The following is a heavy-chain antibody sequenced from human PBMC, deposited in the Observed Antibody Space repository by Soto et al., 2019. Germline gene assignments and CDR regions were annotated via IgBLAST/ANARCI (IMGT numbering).Heavy chain of an antibody. V-gene: IGHV4-38-2*01. J-gene: IGHJ4*02. Sequence: PSETLSLTCAVSGDSISSGFYLTWILQPPWKGLEWIGSVYQTGSIHYNPSLKSRVTISVDTSKNQFSLKMISVTASDTAVFYCAKIADFDYWGPGTLVTVSS. CDR2: VYQTGSI. CDR1: GDSISSGFY. CDR3: AKIADFDY.